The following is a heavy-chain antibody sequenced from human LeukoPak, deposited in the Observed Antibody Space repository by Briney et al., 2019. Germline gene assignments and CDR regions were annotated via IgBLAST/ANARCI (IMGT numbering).Heavy chain of an antibody. D-gene: IGHD7-27*01. V-gene: IGHV1-18*01. CDR1: GYNFVRSA. CDR2: ISVYNGNT. Sequence: ASVKVSCKASGYNFVRSAISWIRQAPGQRPEWMGRISVYNGNTNYAQNLQGRITMTTDTSTTTVYMDLRSLRSDDTAIYYCARDSSNWGLTFFDYWGQGTLVTVSS. CDR3: ARDSSNWGLTFFDY. J-gene: IGHJ4*02.